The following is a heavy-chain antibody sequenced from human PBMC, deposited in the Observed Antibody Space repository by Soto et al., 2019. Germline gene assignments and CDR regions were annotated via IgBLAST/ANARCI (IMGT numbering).Heavy chain of an antibody. D-gene: IGHD7-27*01. V-gene: IGHV4-31*01. CDR3: AAKLGTTHYFDF. CDR1: GDPVSSGSYY. J-gene: IGHJ4*02. Sequence: QVQLQESGPGLVQPSQTLSLTCSVSGDPVSSGSYYCTWVRQHPVKGLEWIGYIYHTGSTYYNHSLQSQLIMSIVTSKNQFSLHLYSVTAADTAVNFCAAKLGTTHYFDFWGQGSLVAVSS. CDR2: IYHTGST.